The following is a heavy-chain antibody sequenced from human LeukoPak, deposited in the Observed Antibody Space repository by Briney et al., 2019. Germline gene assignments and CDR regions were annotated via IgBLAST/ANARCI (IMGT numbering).Heavy chain of an antibody. J-gene: IGHJ4*02. CDR2: IFSNDEK. D-gene: IGHD3-22*01. V-gene: IGHV2-26*01. CDR3: ARMSGYYDTSGYYYVFDY. Sequence: SGPTLVNPTETLTPTCTVSGFSLSNARMGVSWIRQPPGKALEWLAHIFSNDEKSYSTSLKSRLTISKDTSKSQVVLTMTNMDPVDTATYYCARMSGYYDTSGYYYVFDYWGQGTLVTVSS. CDR1: GFSLSNARMG.